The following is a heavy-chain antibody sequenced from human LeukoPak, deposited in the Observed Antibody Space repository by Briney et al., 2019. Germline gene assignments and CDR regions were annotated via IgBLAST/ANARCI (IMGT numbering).Heavy chain of an antibody. CDR1: GGSFSGYY. CDR3: ARGPWPSSGSPKYFQH. V-gene: IGHV4-34*01. J-gene: IGHJ1*01. Sequence: ASETLSLTCAVYGGSFSGYYWNWIRQPPGKGLEWIGEINHSGSTNYNPSLKSRVTISVDTSKNQFSLKLSSVTAADTAVYYCARGPWPSSGSPKYFQHWGQGTLVTVSS. CDR2: INHSGST. D-gene: IGHD3-22*01.